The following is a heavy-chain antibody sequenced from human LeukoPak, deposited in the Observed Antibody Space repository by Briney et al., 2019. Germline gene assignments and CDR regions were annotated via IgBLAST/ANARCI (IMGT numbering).Heavy chain of an antibody. CDR2: ISSSGDSI. CDR3: ARVITHDFWSGYYTGLGSYYFDY. Sequence: GGSLRLSCAASGFTFSSYSMNWARQAPEKGLEWVSFISSSGDSIYYADSVKGRFTVSRDNAKNSLYLQMNSLRAEDTAVYYCARVITHDFWSGYYTGLGSYYFDYWGQGTLVTVSS. J-gene: IGHJ4*02. V-gene: IGHV3-21*01. D-gene: IGHD3-3*01. CDR1: GFTFSSYS.